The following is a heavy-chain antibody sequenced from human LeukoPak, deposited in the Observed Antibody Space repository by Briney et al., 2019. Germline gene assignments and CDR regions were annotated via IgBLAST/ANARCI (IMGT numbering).Heavy chain of an antibody. V-gene: IGHV3-23*01. CDR3: AKGGYTSYFDY. J-gene: IGHJ4*02. D-gene: IGHD6-13*01. CDR1: GFTFSSYA. CDR2: IRASGGST. Sequence: GGSLRLSCAASGFTFSSYAMTWVRQAPGRGLEWVSTIRASGGSTFYADSVEGRFTISRDNSKYTLYLQMNSLRADDTAVYYCAKGGYTSYFDYWGQGTLVTVSS.